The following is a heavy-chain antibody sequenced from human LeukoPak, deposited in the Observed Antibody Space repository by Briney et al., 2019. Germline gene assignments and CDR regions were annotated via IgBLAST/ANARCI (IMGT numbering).Heavy chain of an antibody. CDR1: GFTFSDYY. D-gene: IGHD6-19*01. V-gene: IGHV3-11*03. CDR3: ASGGGYSSAWHSSDY. CDR2: ISSSDTYT. J-gene: IGHJ4*02. Sequence: GGSLRLSCAASGFTFSDYYMSWIRQAPGKGLEWVSYISSSDTYTNYADSVKGRFTISRDNAKNSLYLQMNSLRAEDTAVYYCASGGGYSSAWHSSDYWGQGTLVTVSS.